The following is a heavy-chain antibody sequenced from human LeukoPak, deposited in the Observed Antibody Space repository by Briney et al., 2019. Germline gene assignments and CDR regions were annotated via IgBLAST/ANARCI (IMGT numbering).Heavy chain of an antibody. CDR2: ISGSGDIT. V-gene: IGHV3-23*01. CDR3: ARARTYCSGGSCYTPDAFDI. D-gene: IGHD2-15*01. J-gene: IGHJ3*02. CDR1: GFTFSSYA. Sequence: GGSLRLSCAASGFTFSSYAMSWVRQAPGKGLEWVSAISGSGDITYYAASVKGRFTISRDNAKNSLYLQMNSLRAEDTAVYYCARARTYCSGGSCYTPDAFDIWGQGTMVTVSS.